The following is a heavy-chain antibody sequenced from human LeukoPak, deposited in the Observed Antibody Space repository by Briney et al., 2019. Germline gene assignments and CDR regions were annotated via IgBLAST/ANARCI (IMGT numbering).Heavy chain of an antibody. V-gene: IGHV4-39*07. J-gene: IGHJ6*03. Sequence: SETLSLTCTVSGDSISTSKSYWGWIRQPPLKGLEWIGRIYYTGNTYYNPSLKSRVTISVDTSKNQFSLKLSSVTAADTAVYYCAREHLVSLGPPKYYYYYYMDVWGKGTTVTVSS. CDR1: GDSISTSKSY. CDR3: AREHLVSLGPPKYYYYYYMDV. CDR2: IYYTGNT. D-gene: IGHD3-16*01.